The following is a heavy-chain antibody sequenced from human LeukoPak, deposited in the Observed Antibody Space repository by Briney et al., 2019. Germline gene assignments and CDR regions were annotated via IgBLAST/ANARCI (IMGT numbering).Heavy chain of an antibody. V-gene: IGHV3-7*01. J-gene: IGHJ4*02. CDR1: GFTFSGYW. CDR3: ARSVDNDY. D-gene: IGHD3-9*01. CDR2: IDQDGSEI. Sequence: GGSLRPSCAASGFTFSGYWMSWVRQAPGKGLEWVANIDQDGSEIYYVDSVKGRFTISRDNAKNSLSLHMNSLRAEDTAMYYCARSVDNDYWGQGTLVTVSS.